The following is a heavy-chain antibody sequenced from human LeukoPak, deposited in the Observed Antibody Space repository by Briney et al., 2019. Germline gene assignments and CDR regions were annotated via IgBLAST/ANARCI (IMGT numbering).Heavy chain of an antibody. Sequence: GGSLRLSCAASGFTFSSYAMHWVRQAPGKGLEWVAVISYDGSNKYYADSVKGRFTISRDNSKNTLYLQMNSLRAEDTAVYYCARDPCTYYDFWSGYYNYYYYMDVWGKGTTVTVSS. J-gene: IGHJ6*03. CDR1: GFTFSSYA. V-gene: IGHV3-30*01. D-gene: IGHD3-3*01. CDR2: ISYDGSNK. CDR3: ARDPCTYYDFWSGYYNYYYYMDV.